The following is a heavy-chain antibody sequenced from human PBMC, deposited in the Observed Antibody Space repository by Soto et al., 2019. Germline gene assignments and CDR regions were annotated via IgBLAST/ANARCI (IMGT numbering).Heavy chain of an antibody. Sequence: GGSLRLSCVASGFSFSNYAMHWVRQAPGKGLEWVSYISSSSSTIYYADSVKGRFTISRDNAKNSLYLQMNSLRDEDTAVYYCARVKGESVTDAFDIWGQGTMVTVSS. J-gene: IGHJ3*02. D-gene: IGHD3-16*01. CDR2: ISSSSSTI. V-gene: IGHV3-48*02. CDR1: GFSFSNYA. CDR3: ARVKGESVTDAFDI.